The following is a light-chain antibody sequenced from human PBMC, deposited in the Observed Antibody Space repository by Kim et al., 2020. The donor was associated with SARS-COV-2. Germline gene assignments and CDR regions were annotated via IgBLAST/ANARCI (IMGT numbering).Light chain of an antibody. CDR1: SGQGSDA. Sequence: VKHTCALGSGQGSDAIAWHQQQPEKGPRYLMKLNSDGSHSKGDGLPDRFSGSSSGAERYLTISSLQSEDEADYYCQTWGTGIPWVFGGGTKLTVL. CDR2: LNSDGSH. CDR3: QTWGTGIPWV. J-gene: IGLJ3*02. V-gene: IGLV4-69*01.